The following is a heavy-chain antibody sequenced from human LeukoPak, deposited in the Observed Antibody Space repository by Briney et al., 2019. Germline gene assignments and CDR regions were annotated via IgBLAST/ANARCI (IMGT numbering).Heavy chain of an antibody. V-gene: IGHV3-21*01. J-gene: IGHJ4*02. CDR1: GFTFSSYS. CDR3: ARGFWYCSGGSCYSAFFDY. D-gene: IGHD2-15*01. Sequence: PGGSLRLSCAASGFTFSSYSMNWVRQAPGKGLEWVSSISSSSSYIYYADSVKGRFTISRDNAKNSLYLQMNSLRAEDTAVYYCARGFWYCSGGSCYSAFFDYWGRGTLVTVSS. CDR2: ISSSSSYI.